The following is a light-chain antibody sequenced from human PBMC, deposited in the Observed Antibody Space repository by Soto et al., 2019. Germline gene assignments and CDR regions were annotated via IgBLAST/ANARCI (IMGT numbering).Light chain of an antibody. J-gene: IGKJ3*01. Sequence: DIQMTQSPSSVSASVGDRVTITCRASQIINKWLAWYQQKPGKAPTLLSYAASTLQSGAPSRFSGSGSGADFTLTISSLQPEDFATYYCQQANSFPFTFGPGTKVDIK. V-gene: IGKV1-12*02. CDR2: AAS. CDR1: QIINKW. CDR3: QQANSFPFT.